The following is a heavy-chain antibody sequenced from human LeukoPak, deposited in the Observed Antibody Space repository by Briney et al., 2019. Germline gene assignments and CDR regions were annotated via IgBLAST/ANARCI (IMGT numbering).Heavy chain of an antibody. V-gene: IGHV4-39*01. CDR3: ARGDYYGSGSYYQSPPDY. D-gene: IGHD3-10*01. J-gene: IGHJ4*02. CDR2: TYYSGST. Sequence: SETLSLTCTVSGGSISSSSYYWGWIRQPPGKGLEWIGSTYYSGSTYYNPSLKSRVTISVDTSKNQFSLKLSSVTAADTAVYYCARGDYYGSGSYYQSPPDYWGQGTLVTVSS. CDR1: GGSISSSSYY.